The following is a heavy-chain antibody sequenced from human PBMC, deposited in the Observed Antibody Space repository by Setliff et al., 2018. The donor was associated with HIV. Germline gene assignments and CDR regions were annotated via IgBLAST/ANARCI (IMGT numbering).Heavy chain of an antibody. CDR3: ARQPLYNDYDWRSYYFDY. CDR1: GYSISSGYY. J-gene: IGHJ4*02. D-gene: IGHD5-12*01. CDR2: IFYSGST. V-gene: IGHV4-38-2*01. Sequence: SETLSLTCAVSGYSISSGYYWGWIRQPPGKGLEWIGSIFYSGSTYYNPSLNSRFTISVDTSKNQFSLKLRSVTAADTAVYYCARQPLYNDYDWRSYYFDYWGQGSLVTVSS.